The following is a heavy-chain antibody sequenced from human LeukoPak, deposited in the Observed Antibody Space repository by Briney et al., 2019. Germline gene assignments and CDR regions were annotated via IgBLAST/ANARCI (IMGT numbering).Heavy chain of an antibody. V-gene: IGHV4-59*12. J-gene: IGHJ4*02. Sequence: SETLSLTCTVSGGSISSYYWSWIRQPPGKGLEWIGYIYYSGSTNYNPSLKSRVTISVDTSKNQFSLKLSSVTAADTAVYYCARGRRPDYYGSGSYFGFDYWGQGTLVTVSS. CDR1: GGSISSYY. D-gene: IGHD3-10*01. CDR3: ARGRRPDYYGSGSYFGFDY. CDR2: IYYSGST.